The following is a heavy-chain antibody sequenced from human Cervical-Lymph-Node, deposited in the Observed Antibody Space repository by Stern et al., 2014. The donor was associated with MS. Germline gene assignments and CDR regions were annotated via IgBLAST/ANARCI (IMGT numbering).Heavy chain of an antibody. CDR3: SRDADGYSLVFGY. CDR1: GGSISSAEYY. V-gene: IGHV4-30-4*01. D-gene: IGHD5-24*01. CDR2: IHNSATS. J-gene: IGHJ4*02. Sequence: VQLQESGPGLVKPSQTLSLTCAVTGGSISSAEYYWSWIRQSPGKGLEWIGYIHNSATSYYNTSLKSRVTISVDTSKNQFSLKLRSVTAADTAVYYCSRDADGYSLVFGYWGRGTLVTVSS.